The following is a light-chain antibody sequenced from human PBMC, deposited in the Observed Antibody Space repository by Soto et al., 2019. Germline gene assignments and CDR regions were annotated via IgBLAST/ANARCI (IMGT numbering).Light chain of an antibody. Sequence: IVLKKSPVTLSLSPRERATLSFRASQSVSSSYLAWYQQKPGQAPRLLIYGASFRATGIPDRFSGSGSGTDFTLTITRLEPEDFAVYYCQQFGGSSRTFGQGTKVDIK. J-gene: IGKJ1*01. V-gene: IGKV3-20*01. CDR1: QSVSSSY. CDR3: QQFGGSSRT. CDR2: GAS.